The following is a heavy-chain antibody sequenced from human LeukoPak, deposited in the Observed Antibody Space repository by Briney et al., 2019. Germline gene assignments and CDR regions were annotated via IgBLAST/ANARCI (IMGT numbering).Heavy chain of an antibody. V-gene: IGHV3-23*01. CDR1: GFTFSSYA. J-gene: IGHJ4*02. CDR3: ARDWSFALDY. D-gene: IGHD1-26*01. CDR2: ISGSGGST. Sequence: GGSLRLSCAASGFTFSSYAMSWVRQAPGKGLEWVSAISGSGGSTYYADSVKGRFTISRDNAKNSLYLQMSSLRAEDTAVYYCARDWSFALDYWGQGTLVTVSS.